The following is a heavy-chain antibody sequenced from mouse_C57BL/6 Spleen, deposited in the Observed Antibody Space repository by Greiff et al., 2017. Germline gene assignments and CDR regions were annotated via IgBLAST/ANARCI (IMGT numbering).Heavy chain of an antibody. CDR1: GFTFSDYG. D-gene: IGHD1-2*01. Sequence: EVKLVESGGGLVKPGGSLKLSCAASGFTFSDYGMHWVRQAPEKGLEWVAYISSGSSTIYYADTVKGRFTISRDNAKNTLFLQMTSLRSEDTAMYYCARQVTTAYYFDYWGQGTTLTVSS. V-gene: IGHV5-17*01. CDR2: ISSGSSTI. J-gene: IGHJ2*01. CDR3: ARQVTTAYYFDY.